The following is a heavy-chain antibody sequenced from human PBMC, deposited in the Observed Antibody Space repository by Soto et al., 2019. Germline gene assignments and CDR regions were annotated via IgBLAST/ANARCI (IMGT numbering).Heavy chain of an antibody. J-gene: IGHJ4*02. CDR2: ISYDGSNK. CDR1: GFTFSSYA. Sequence: QVQLVESGGGVVQPGRSLRLSCAASGFTFSSYAMHWVRQAPGKGLEWVAVISYDGSNKYYADSVKGRFTISRDNSKNTLYLQMNRLRAEDTAVYYCARDLKDFNRGSHNYFDYWGQGTLVTVYS. V-gene: IGHV3-30-3*01. CDR3: ARDLKDFNRGSHNYFDY. D-gene: IGHD3-10*01.